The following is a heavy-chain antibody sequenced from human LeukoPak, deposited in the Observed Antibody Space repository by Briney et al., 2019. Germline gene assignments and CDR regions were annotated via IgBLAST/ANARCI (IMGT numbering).Heavy chain of an antibody. V-gene: IGHV1-69*13. CDR3: ARGAYCSSTSCYRDVPWFDP. CDR1: GGTFSSYA. Sequence: ASVKVSCKASGGTFSSYAISWVRQAPGQGLEWMGGIIPIFGTANYAQKFQGRVTITADESTSTDYMELSSLRSEDTAVYYCARGAYCSSTSCYRDVPWFDPWGQGTLVTVSS. D-gene: IGHD2-2*02. CDR2: IIPIFGTA. J-gene: IGHJ5*02.